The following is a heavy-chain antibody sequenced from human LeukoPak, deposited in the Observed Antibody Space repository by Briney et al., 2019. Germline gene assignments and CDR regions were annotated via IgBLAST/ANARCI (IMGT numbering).Heavy chain of an antibody. CDR1: GYSISSGYY. CDR3: AREWEQQRIFDY. CDR2: IYHSGST. D-gene: IGHD6-13*01. Sequence: SETLSLTCTVPGYSISSGYYWGWIRQPPGKGLEWIGSIYHSGSTYYNPSLKSRVTISVDTSKNQFSLKLSSVTAADTAVYYCAREWEQQRIFDYWGQGTLVTVSS. J-gene: IGHJ4*02. V-gene: IGHV4-38-2*02.